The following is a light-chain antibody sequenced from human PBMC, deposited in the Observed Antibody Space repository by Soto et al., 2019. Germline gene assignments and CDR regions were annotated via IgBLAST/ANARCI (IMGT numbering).Light chain of an antibody. Sequence: EIVLTQSPGTLSLSPGERATLSCRASQSVSSSYLAWYQQKPDQAPRLLIYGASSRATGIPDRFSGSWSGTDFTLTISRLEPDYFAVYYCQQYGSSPTFGQGTKVEIK. J-gene: IGKJ1*01. CDR2: GAS. CDR1: QSVSSSY. CDR3: QQYGSSPT. V-gene: IGKV3-20*01.